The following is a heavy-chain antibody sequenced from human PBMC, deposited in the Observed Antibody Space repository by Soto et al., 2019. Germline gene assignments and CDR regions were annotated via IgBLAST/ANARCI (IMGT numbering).Heavy chain of an antibody. D-gene: IGHD5-18*01. CDR3: ARVIQNPYYYYGMDV. J-gene: IGHJ6*02. Sequence: SVKVSCKASGGTFSSYAISWVRQAPGQGLEWMGGIIPIFGTANYAQKFQGRVTITADKSTSTAYMELSSLRSEDTAVYYCARVIQNPYYYYGMDVWGQGTTVTVSS. V-gene: IGHV1-69*06. CDR2: IIPIFGTA. CDR1: GGTFSSYA.